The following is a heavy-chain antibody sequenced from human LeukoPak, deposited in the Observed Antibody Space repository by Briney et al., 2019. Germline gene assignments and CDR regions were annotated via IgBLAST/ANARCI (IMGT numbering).Heavy chain of an antibody. CDR2: MNPHSGNT. J-gene: IGHJ4*02. V-gene: IGHV1-8*01. CDR1: GYSFTSYE. CDR3: ATMAATGTGFDY. Sequence: ASVKVSCEASGYSFTSYEINWVRQATGQGLEWMGWMNPHSGNTVYAQKFQGRVTMTRNTSISTAYMELSSLRSEDTAMYYCATMAATGTGFDYWGQGTLVTVSS. D-gene: IGHD6-13*01.